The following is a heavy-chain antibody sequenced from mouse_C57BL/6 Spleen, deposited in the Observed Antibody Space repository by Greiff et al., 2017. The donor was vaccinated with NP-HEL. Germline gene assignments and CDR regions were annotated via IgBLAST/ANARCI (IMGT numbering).Heavy chain of an antibody. CDR1: GYTFTSYW. Sequence: QVQLQQPGAELVKPGASVKMSCKASGYTFTSYWITWVKQRPGQGLEWIGDIYPGSGSTNYNEKFKSKATLTVDTSSSTAYMQLSSLTSEDSAVYYCARPDSSGHGAMDYWGQGTSVTVSS. J-gene: IGHJ4*01. CDR3: ARPDSSGHGAMDY. V-gene: IGHV1-55*01. D-gene: IGHD3-2*02. CDR2: IYPGSGST.